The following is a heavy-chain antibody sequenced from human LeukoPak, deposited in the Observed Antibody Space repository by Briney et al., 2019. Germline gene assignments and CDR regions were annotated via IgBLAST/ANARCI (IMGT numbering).Heavy chain of an antibody. CDR3: ATGYGPMVQGVIIYY. CDR2: FDPEDGET. CDR1: GYTLTELS. D-gene: IGHD3-10*01. Sequence: ASVKVSCKVSGYTLTELSMHWVRQAPGKGLEWMGGFDPEDGETIYAQKFQGRVTMTEDTSTDTAYMVLSSLRSEDTAVYYCATGYGPMVQGVIIYYWGQGTLVTISS. J-gene: IGHJ4*02. V-gene: IGHV1-24*01.